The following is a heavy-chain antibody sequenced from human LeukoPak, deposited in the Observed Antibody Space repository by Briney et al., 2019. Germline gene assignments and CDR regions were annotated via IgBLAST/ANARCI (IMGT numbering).Heavy chain of an antibody. CDR3: AKDATTVTTIDPYYFDY. V-gene: IGHV3-30*02. J-gene: IGHJ4*02. D-gene: IGHD4-17*01. CDR1: GFTFSSYG. Sequence: TGGSLRLSXAASGFTFSSYGMHWVRQAPGKGLEWVAFIRYDGSNKYYADSVKGRFTISRDNSKNTLYLQMNSLRAEDTAVYYCAKDATTVTTIDPYYFDYWGQGTLVTVSS. CDR2: IRYDGSNK.